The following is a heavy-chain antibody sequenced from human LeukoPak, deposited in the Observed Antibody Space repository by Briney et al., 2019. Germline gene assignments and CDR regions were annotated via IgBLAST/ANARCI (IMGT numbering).Heavy chain of an antibody. V-gene: IGHV4-34*01. Sequence: SETLSLTCAVSGVSFDDYYWAWVRQAPGKGLEWIGEINHSGYTNDSPSLKSRVTLSINTSRKQFSLNLRSVTAADAGIYYCTRMTTGHDYWGQGTLVTVSS. J-gene: IGHJ4*02. D-gene: IGHD4-17*01. CDR1: GVSFDDYY. CDR3: TRMTTGHDY. CDR2: INHSGYT.